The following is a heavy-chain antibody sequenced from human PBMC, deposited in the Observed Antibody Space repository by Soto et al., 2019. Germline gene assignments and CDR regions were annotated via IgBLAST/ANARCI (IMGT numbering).Heavy chain of an antibody. Sequence: PSETLSLTCTVSGGSITSSHYYWGWIRQPPGKGLEWIGSIYSNGSTDYNPSLKSRVTISVDTSKNQFSLKLSSVTAADTAVFYCARSNPWSYFVYWGQGTLVTVSS. CDR2: IYSNGST. D-gene: IGHD1-1*01. V-gene: IGHV4-39*01. CDR1: GGSITSSHYY. J-gene: IGHJ4*02. CDR3: ARSNPWSYFVY.